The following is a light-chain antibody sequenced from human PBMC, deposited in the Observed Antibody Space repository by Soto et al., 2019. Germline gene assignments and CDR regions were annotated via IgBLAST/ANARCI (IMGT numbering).Light chain of an antibody. V-gene: IGKV3-11*01. Sequence: EIVLTQSPATLSLSPGERATLSCRASQSVSSYLAWYQQKPGQALRLLIYDASNRATGIPARFSGSGSGTDFTLTISSLEPEDLAVYYCQQRSNWPLTFGGGTKVDIK. CDR1: QSVSSY. J-gene: IGKJ4*01. CDR3: QQRSNWPLT. CDR2: DAS.